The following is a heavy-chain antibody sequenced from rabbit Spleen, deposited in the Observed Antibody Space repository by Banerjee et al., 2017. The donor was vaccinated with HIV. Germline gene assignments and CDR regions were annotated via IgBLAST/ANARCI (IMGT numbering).Heavy chain of an antibody. D-gene: IGHD1-1*01. Sequence: QSLEESGGDRVKPGASLTLTCTASGFSFSNKAVMCWVRQAPGKGLEWIACINIVTGKSVYASWAEGRFIMSRTSSTTVTLQMTSLTAADTATYFCARDLVAVIGWNFNLWGQGTLVTVS. J-gene: IGHJ4*01. CDR3: ARDLVAVIGWNFNL. CDR2: INIVTGKS. CDR1: GFSFSNKAV. V-gene: IGHV1S40*01.